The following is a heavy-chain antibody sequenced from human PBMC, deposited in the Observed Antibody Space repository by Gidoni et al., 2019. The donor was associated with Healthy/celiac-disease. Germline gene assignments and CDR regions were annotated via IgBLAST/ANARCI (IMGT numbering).Heavy chain of an antibody. Sequence: EVQLVESGGGLVQPGRSLRLSCAASGFTFDDYAMHWVRHVPGKGLEWVSGISWNSGRIGYADSVKGRFTISRDNAKNSLYLQMNSLRGEDTALYYCAKDIRGYGDYFDYWGQGTLVTVSS. V-gene: IGHV3-9*01. CDR3: AKDIRGYGDYFDY. CDR1: GFTFDDYA. J-gene: IGHJ4*02. D-gene: IGHD4-17*01. CDR2: ISWNSGRI.